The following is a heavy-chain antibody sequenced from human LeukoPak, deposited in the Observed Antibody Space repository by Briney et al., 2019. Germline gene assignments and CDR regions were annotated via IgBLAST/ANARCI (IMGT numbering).Heavy chain of an antibody. Sequence: PSETLSLTCTVSGVSISSYYWSWLRQPPGKGLEWIGYIYYSGSTNYNPSLKSRVTISVDTSTNQFSLKLSSVTAADTAVYYCASGFWSGYRFDYWDQGTLVTVSS. D-gene: IGHD3-3*01. J-gene: IGHJ4*02. V-gene: IGHV4-59*01. CDR3: ASGFWSGYRFDY. CDR2: IYYSGST. CDR1: GVSISSYY.